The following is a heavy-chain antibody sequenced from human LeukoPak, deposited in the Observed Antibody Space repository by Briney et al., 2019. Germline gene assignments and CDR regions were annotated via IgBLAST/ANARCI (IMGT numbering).Heavy chain of an antibody. J-gene: IGHJ6*03. CDR3: AKQPVGSSYYAGYYYMDV. Sequence: GGSLRLSCAASGFTFSSYAMSWVRQAPGKGLEWVSAISGSGGSTYYADSVKGRFTISRDNSKNTLYLQMNSLRAEDTAVYYRAKQPVGSSYYAGYYYMDVWGKGTTVTVSS. D-gene: IGHD6-13*01. CDR1: GFTFSSYA. V-gene: IGHV3-23*01. CDR2: ISGSGGST.